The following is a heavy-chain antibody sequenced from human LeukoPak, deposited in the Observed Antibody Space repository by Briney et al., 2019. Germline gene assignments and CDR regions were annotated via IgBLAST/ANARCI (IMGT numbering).Heavy chain of an antibody. J-gene: IGHJ2*01. CDR2: IYYSGST. Sequence: PSETLSLTCTVSGGSITTSSYYWGWIRQPPGKGLEWIGIIYYSGSTYYNPSLKGRVTISVDTSKNQFSLKLSSVTAADTAVYYCARHHMGRGVILNWYFDLWGRGTLVTVSS. CDR3: ARHHMGRGVILNWYFDL. CDR1: GGSITTSSYY. D-gene: IGHD3-10*01. V-gene: IGHV4-39*01.